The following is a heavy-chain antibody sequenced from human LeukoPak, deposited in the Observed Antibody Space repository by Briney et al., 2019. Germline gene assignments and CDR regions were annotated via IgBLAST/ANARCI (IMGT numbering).Heavy chain of an antibody. D-gene: IGHD3-16*01. CDR3: TRPIQGLYEGPRFDP. J-gene: IGHJ5*02. CDR1: GFTFSGSA. V-gene: IGHV3-73*01. CDR2: IRSKANSYAT. Sequence: GGSLTLSCAASGFTFSGSAMHWVRQASGKGLEWVGRIRSKANSYATAYAASVKGRFTISRDDSKNTAYLQLNSLKTEDTAVYYCTRPIQGLYEGPRFDPWGQGTLVTVSS.